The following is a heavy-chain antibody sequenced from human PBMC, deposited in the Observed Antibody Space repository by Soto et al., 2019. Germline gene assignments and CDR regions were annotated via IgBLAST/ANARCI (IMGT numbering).Heavy chain of an antibody. Sequence: LSLTCTVPGGSISSYYWSWIRQPPGKGLEWIGYIYYSGSTNYNPSLKSRVTISVDTSKNQFSLKLSSVTAADTAVYYCARDGWGGYWGQGTLVTVSS. CDR1: GGSISSYY. CDR3: ARDGWGGY. CDR2: IYYSGST. J-gene: IGHJ4*02. D-gene: IGHD3-10*01. V-gene: IGHV4-59*01.